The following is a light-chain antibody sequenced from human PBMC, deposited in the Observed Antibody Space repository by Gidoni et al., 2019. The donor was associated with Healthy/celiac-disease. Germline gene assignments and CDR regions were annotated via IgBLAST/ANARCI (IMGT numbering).Light chain of an antibody. V-gene: IGKV1-5*03. CDR1: QSISSW. J-gene: IGKJ3*01. CDR2: KAS. Sequence: RVTITCRASQSISSWLAWYQQKPGKAPKLLIYKASSLESGVPSRFSGSGSGTEFTLTISSLQPDDFATYYCQQYNSYWGFTFXPXTKVDIK. CDR3: QQYNSYWGFT.